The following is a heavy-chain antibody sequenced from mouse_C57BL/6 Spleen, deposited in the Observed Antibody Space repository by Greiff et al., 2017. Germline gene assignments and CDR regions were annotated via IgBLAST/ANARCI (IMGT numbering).Heavy chain of an antibody. CDR2: IDPANGNT. CDR1: GFNIKNTY. CDR3: AYYYGSSYGYWYFDV. D-gene: IGHD1-1*01. J-gene: IGHJ1*03. Sequence: VQLQQSVAELVRPGASVKLSCTASGFNIKNTYMHWVKQRPEQGLEWIGRIDPANGNTKYAPKFQGKATITADTSSNTAYLQLSSLTSEDTAIYYCAYYYGSSYGYWYFDVWGTGTTVTVSS. V-gene: IGHV14-3*01.